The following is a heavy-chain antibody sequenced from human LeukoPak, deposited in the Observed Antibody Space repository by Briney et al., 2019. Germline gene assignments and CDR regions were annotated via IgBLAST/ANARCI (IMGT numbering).Heavy chain of an antibody. CDR3: SRGGYYDSSGYPYFEY. V-gene: IGHV3-49*05. D-gene: IGHD3-22*01. J-gene: IGHJ4*02. CDR1: GFTFGDYA. CDR2: IRSKVYGGTT. Sequence: KSGGSLRLSCTASGFTFGDYAMGWFRQAPGKGLEWVGFIRSKVYGGTTEYGASVKGRFTISRDDSKSIAYLQMNSLKTEDTAVYYCSRGGYYDSSGYPYFEYWGQGTLVTVSS.